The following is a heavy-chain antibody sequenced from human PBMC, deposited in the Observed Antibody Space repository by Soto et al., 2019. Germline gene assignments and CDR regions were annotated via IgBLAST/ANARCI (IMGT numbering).Heavy chain of an antibody. J-gene: IGHJ6*03. Sequence: ASVKVSCKASGYTFTSYAMHWVRQAPGQRLEWMGWINAGNGNTKYSQKFQGRVTITRDTSASTAYMELSSLRSEDTAVYYCARLTRDYYYYYYMDVWVKGTTVTVSS. CDR3: ARLTRDYYYYYYMDV. CDR2: INAGNGNT. CDR1: GYTFTSYA. V-gene: IGHV1-3*01.